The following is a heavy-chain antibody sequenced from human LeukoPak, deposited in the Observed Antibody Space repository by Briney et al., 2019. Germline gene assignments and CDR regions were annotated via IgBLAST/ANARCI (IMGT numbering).Heavy chain of an antibody. V-gene: IGHV4-38-2*02. CDR2: IYHSGST. D-gene: IGHD3-3*01. CDR1: GYSISSGYY. CDR3: ARAEWLLTDY. Sequence: SETLSLTCTVSGYSISSGYYWGWIRQPPGKGLEWIGSIYHSGSTNYNPSLKSRVTISVDTSKNQFSLKLSSVTAADTAVYYCARAEWLLTDYWGQGTLVTVSS. J-gene: IGHJ4*02.